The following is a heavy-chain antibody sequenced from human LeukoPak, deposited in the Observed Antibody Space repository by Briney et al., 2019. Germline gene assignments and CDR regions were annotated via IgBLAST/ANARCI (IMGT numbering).Heavy chain of an antibody. J-gene: IGHJ4*02. D-gene: IGHD3-3*01. CDR2: IRNDGRNK. V-gene: IGHV3-30*02. CDR3: ARGFLGVSPYYDFWSTLPGVFDY. CDR1: GFTFSTYG. Sequence: GGSLRLSCAASGFTFSTYGMHWVRHAPRKELEWVAFIRNDGRNKYYAASVKGRFTISRDKSKNTLSLQMNSLRAEDAAVYYCARGFLGVSPYYDFWSTLPGVFDYWGQGTLVTVSS.